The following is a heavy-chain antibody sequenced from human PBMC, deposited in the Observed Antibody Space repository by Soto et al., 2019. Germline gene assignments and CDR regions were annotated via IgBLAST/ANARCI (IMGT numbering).Heavy chain of an antibody. J-gene: IGHJ5*02. CDR1: GFTFSSYS. CDR2: ISSSSSYI. Sequence: EVQLVESGGGLVKPGGSLRLSCVASGFTFSSYSMNWVRQAPGKGLEWVLSISSSSSYIYFADAVRGRFTIPRDNAKNSVYLQMNSLRAEDTAVYYCAREAEGIVVSRNFDLWGQGTLVTVSS. CDR3: AREAEGIVVSRNFDL. D-gene: IGHD6-19*01. V-gene: IGHV3-21*01.